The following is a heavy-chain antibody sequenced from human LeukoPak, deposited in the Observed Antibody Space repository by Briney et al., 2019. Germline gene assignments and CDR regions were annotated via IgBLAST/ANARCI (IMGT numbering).Heavy chain of an antibody. CDR3: ARGIKPGLGEAPAY. D-gene: IGHD3-10*01. CDR1: GGPFSSYY. Sequence: KPSEPLSLTCTVSGGPFSSYYWSWIRQPPGKGPEWIGYINDSGSTTYSPSLRSRVIISLDTSKSQFSLKLSSVTAADTAVYYCARGIKPGLGEAPAYWGQGTLVTVSS. CDR2: INDSGST. V-gene: IGHV4-59*01. J-gene: IGHJ4*02.